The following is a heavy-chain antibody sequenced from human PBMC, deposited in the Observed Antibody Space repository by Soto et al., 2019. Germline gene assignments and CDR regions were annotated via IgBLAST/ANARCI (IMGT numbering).Heavy chain of an antibody. CDR3: ARMDTVTTLYY. CDR2: INHSGST. CDR1: GGSFSGYY. J-gene: IGHJ4*02. D-gene: IGHD4-17*01. Sequence: QVQLQQWGAGLMKPSETLSLTCAVYGGSFSGYYWSWIRQPPGKGLEWIGEINHSGSTNYNPSLKSRVTISVDTSKNQFSLKLSSVTAADTAVYYCARMDTVTTLYYWGQGTLVTVSS. V-gene: IGHV4-34*01.